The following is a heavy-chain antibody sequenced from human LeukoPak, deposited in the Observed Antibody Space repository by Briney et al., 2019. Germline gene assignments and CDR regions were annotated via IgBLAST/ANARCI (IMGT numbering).Heavy chain of an antibody. CDR2: ISAYNGST. J-gene: IGHJ6*02. V-gene: IGHV1-18*01. D-gene: IGHD3-10*01. Sequence: ASVKVSCKASGYTFTSYGISWVRQAPGQGLEWMGWISAYNGSTNYAQKLQGRVTMTRDTSISTAYMELSRLRSDDTAVYYCARDFEAGVRPRHVWGQGTTVTVSS. CDR1: GYTFTSYG. CDR3: ARDFEAGVRPRHV.